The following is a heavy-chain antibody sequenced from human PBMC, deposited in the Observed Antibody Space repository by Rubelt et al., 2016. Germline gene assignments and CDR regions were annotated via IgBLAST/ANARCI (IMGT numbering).Heavy chain of an antibody. J-gene: IGHJ3*02. CDR3: VKAALQDI. D-gene: IGHD2-15*01. CDR2: IRYDGSTK. Sequence: QVQLVESGGAVVQPGGSLRLPCAPSGFTFSRYGMHWVRPAPGKGLEGVAFIRYDGSTKYYADSVKGRFTISRDNSKNTLYVQMSSLRAEDTAVYYCVKAALQDIWGQGTMVTVSS. CDR1: GFTFSRYG. V-gene: IGHV3-30*02.